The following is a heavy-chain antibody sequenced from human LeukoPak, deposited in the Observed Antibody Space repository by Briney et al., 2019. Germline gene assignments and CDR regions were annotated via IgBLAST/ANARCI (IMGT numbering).Heavy chain of an antibody. V-gene: IGHV4-59*01. CDR3: ARVDDWNALEY. J-gene: IGHJ4*02. CDR1: GGSLNNYY. CDR2: IFYTGGT. D-gene: IGHD1-1*01. Sequence: SETLSLTCTVSGGSLNNYYWSWIRQPPGKALEWVGYIFYTGGTNYNPSLKSRVTISVDTSKNQFSLKLNSVTAADTALYYRARVDDWNALEYWGQGILVTVSS.